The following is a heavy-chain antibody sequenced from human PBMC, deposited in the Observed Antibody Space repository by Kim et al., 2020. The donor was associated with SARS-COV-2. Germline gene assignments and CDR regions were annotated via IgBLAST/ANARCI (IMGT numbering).Heavy chain of an antibody. Sequence: FGTANYAQKFKGRVTITADESTSTAYMELSSLRSEDTAVYYCASPRPFQHWGQGTLVTVSS. V-gene: IGHV1-69*01. J-gene: IGHJ1*01. CDR2: FGTA. CDR3: ASPRPFQH.